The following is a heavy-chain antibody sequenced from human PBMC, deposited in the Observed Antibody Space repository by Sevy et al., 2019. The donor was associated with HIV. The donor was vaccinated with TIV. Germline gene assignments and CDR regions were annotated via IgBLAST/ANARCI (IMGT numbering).Heavy chain of an antibody. V-gene: IGHV1-18*04. CDR2: INGYNGNT. D-gene: IGHD6-13*01. Sequence: ASVKVSCKASGYTFTSYGISWVRQAPGQGLEWMGWINGYNGNTNYGQKLQGRVTMTTDTSTNTAYMELRSLRSDDTAVYYCARGEAAGGTPIDYLGQGTLVTVSS. CDR3: ARGEAAGGTPIDY. J-gene: IGHJ4*02. CDR1: GYTFTSYG.